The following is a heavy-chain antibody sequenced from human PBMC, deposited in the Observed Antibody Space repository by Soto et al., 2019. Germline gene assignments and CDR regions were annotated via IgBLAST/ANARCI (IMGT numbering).Heavy chain of an antibody. CDR2: ISYDGSNK. CDR3: ARERDGSSGWIYYYYYYGMDV. CDR1: GFTFSSYA. D-gene: IGHD6-19*01. J-gene: IGHJ6*02. V-gene: IGHV3-30-3*01. Sequence: GGSLRLSCAASGFTFSSYAMHWVRQAPGKGLEWVAVISYDGSNKYYADSVKGRFTISRDNSKKTLYLQMNSLRAEDTAVYYCARERDGSSGWIYYYYYYGMDVWGQGTTVTVSS.